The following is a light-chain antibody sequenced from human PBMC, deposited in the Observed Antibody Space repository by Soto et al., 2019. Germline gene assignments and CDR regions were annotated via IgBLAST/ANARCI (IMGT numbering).Light chain of an antibody. V-gene: IGLV2-23*01. Sequence: QSALTQPASVSGSPGESITISCTGTSSDVGTYNLVTWYQQHPGRVPRLILYDGNKRPSGVSSRFSASKSVNTASLTISGLQAEDEADYFCCSYAPSRTLLFGGGTKLTVL. J-gene: IGLJ2*01. CDR3: CSYAPSRTLL. CDR1: SSDVGTYNL. CDR2: DGN.